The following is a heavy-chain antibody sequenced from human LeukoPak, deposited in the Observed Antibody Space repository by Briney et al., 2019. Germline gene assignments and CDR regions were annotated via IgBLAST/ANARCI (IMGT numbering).Heavy chain of an antibody. CDR2: ISYNGNSK. Sequence: AGGSLRLSCAVSGFTISSHGMHWVRQAPGKGLEWVAMISYNGNSKYYGDSVKGRFTISRDNSKDTLYLEMDSLRTEDTAVYYCGKDWGSSGWYNYFDPWGQGTLVTVSS. V-gene: IGHV3-30*18. CDR1: GFTISSHG. D-gene: IGHD6-19*01. CDR3: GKDWGSSGWYNYFDP. J-gene: IGHJ5*02.